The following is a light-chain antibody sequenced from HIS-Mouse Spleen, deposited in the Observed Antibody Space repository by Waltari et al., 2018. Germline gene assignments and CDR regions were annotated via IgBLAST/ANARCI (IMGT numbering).Light chain of an antibody. CDR3: QQYYSTPT. V-gene: IGKV4-1*01. Sequence: DIVMTQSPDSLAVSLGERATINCKSSQSVLYSSTNKTYLAWYQQQPGQPPKLLIYWASTRESGVPDRFSGSGSGTDFTLTISSLQAEDVAVYYCQQYYSTPTFGQGTKVEIK. CDR2: WAS. J-gene: IGKJ1*01. CDR1: QSVLYSSTNKTY.